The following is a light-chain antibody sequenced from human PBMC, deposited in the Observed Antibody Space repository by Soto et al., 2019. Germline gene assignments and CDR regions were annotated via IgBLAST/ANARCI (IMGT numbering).Light chain of an antibody. J-gene: IGLJ2*01. V-gene: IGLV2-23*01. CDR1: SSDVGSYNL. CDR3: CSYAGSVV. Sequence: QSALTQPASVSGSPGQSITISCTGTSSDVGSYNLVSWYQQHPGKAPKLTIYEGSKRPSGVSNPFSGSKSGNTASLTISGLQAEDEADYYCCSYAGSVVFGGGTKLTVL. CDR2: EGS.